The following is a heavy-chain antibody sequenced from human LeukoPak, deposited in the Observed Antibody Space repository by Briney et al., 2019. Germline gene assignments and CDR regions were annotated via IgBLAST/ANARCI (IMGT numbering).Heavy chain of an antibody. CDR1: GFTFSSYS. J-gene: IGHJ4*02. D-gene: IGHD5-24*01. CDR2: ISSSSSYI. Sequence: GGSLRLSCAASGFTFSSYSVNWVRQAPGKGLEWVSSISSSSSYIYYADSVKGRFTISRDNAKNSLYLQMNSLRAEDTAVYYCARSESLEGYYFDYRGQGTLVTVSS. V-gene: IGHV3-21*01. CDR3: ARSESLEGYYFDY.